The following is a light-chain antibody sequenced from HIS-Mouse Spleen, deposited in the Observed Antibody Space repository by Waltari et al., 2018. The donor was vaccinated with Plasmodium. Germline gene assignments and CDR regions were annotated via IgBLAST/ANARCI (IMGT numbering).Light chain of an antibody. J-gene: IGKJ4*01. Sequence: DIVMTQSPDSLAVSLGERATINCKSSQSVLYSSNHKNYLAWYQQKPGQPPKLRIYWASIRESGVPDRFSGSGSGTDFTLTISSLQAEDVAGYYCQQYYSTPLTFGGGTKVEIK. CDR2: WAS. V-gene: IGKV4-1*01. CDR3: QQYYSTPLT. CDR1: QSVLYSSNHKNY.